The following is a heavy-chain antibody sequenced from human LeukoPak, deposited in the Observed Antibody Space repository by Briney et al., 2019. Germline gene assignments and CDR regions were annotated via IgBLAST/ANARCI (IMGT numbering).Heavy chain of an antibody. V-gene: IGHV3-7*03. CDR2: IKQDGSEK. Sequence: PGGSLRLSCAASGFTFSSYWMSWVRQAPGKGLEWVAIIKQDGSEKYYVDSVKGRFTISRDNAKNSLYLQMNSLRAEDTAVYYCARGGQLPNYYYYGMDVWGQGTTVTVSS. J-gene: IGHJ6*02. D-gene: IGHD2-2*01. CDR1: GFTFSSYW. CDR3: ARGGQLPNYYYYGMDV.